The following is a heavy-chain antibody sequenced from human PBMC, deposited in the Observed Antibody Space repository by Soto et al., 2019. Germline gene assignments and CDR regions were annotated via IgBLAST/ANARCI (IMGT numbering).Heavy chain of an antibody. J-gene: IGHJ4*02. CDR2: ISFYNGNT. CDR3: ASATSIAVAGKES. D-gene: IGHD6-19*01. V-gene: IGHV1-18*01. CDR1: GDTITNYG. Sequence: QVQLVQSGGEVRKPGASVKVSCKASGDTITNYGISWVRQAPGQGLEWMGWISFYNGNTKYAQNLQGRVTLTTDTSTSTAYMELSSLRSDSTAVYYWASATSIAVAGKESWGQGTLVTVSS.